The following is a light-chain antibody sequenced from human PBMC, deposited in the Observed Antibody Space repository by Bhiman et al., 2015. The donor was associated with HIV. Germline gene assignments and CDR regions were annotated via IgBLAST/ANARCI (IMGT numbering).Light chain of an antibody. J-gene: IGLJ3*02. V-gene: IGLV2-8*01. CDR2: EVD. CDR1: RRDVGHSDF. Sequence: QSALTQPLSASGSPGQSLTISCTGSRRDVGHSDFVSWYRQYPGKAPTLILYEVDKRPSGVPDRFSGSKSGNTASLTISGLQAEDEADYYCSSYTSTSTLVFGGGTKVTVL. CDR3: SSYTSTSTLV.